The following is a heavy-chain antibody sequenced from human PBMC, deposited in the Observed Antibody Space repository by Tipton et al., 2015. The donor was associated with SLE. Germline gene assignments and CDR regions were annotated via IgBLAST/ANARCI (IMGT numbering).Heavy chain of an antibody. D-gene: IGHD3-10*01. J-gene: IGHJ4*02. V-gene: IGHV4-34*01. CDR3: ARARWFREFDY. CDR2: INHSGST. CDR1: GGSFSSHY. Sequence: TLSLTCAVYGGSFSSHYWSWIRQPPGKGLEWIGEINHSGSTNYNPSLKSRVTISVDTSKNQFSLKLSSVTAADTAVYYCARARWFREFDYWGQGTLVTVSS.